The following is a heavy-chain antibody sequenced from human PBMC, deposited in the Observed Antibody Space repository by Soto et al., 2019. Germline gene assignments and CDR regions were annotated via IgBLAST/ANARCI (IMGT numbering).Heavy chain of an antibody. CDR1: GFTFSSFA. CDR2: ISANGVST. CDR3: AKSKSRTWTYFDS. D-gene: IGHD1-1*01. J-gene: IGHJ4*02. V-gene: IGHV3-23*01. Sequence: GGLRRSGAASGFTFSSFAISWVRQAPGKGQEWVSGISANGVSTYYTDSVKGQFTISRDNSRNTLYLQVNRLRAEDTAVYYCAKSKSRTWTYFDSWGQGTLVTVSS.